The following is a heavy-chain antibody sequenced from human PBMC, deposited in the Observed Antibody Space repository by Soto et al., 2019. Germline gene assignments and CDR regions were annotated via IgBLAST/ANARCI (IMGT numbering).Heavy chain of an antibody. CDR3: ARHRSDLWEPDQYLRH. V-gene: IGHV3-21*01. J-gene: IGHJ1*01. CDR1: GFAFSDHN. D-gene: IGHD1-26*01. CDR2: ISSTGRYI. Sequence: PGRSMRFSCVAAGFAFSDHNVTWDRQAPDKGLEWRSSISSTGRYIHYADSVKGRFTLSTDNAKNSLYHQMNSLTAEYTAVHSFARHRSDLWEPDQYLRHWGQGTRVTV.